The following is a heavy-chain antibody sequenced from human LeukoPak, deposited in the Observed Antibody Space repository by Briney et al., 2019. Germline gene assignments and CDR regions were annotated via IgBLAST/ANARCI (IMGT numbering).Heavy chain of an antibody. Sequence: GESLKISCKGSGYSFTCYWIAWVRQMPGKGLEWMGIIYPGDSETRYSPSFQGQVTISADKSIGTAYLQWSSLKASDTAMYYCARSPRESDYWGQGTLVTVSS. V-gene: IGHV5-51*01. J-gene: IGHJ4*02. CDR1: GYSFTCYW. CDR3: ARSPRESDY. CDR2: IYPGDSET.